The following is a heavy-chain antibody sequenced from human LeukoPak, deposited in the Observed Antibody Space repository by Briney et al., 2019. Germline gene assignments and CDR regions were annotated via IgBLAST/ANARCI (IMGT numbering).Heavy chain of an antibody. CDR2: ISGSGGST. CDR1: GFTFSSYA. CDR3: ARDLFSSTGGKRGIDY. Sequence: GGSLRLSCAASGFTFSSYAMSWVRQAPGKGLEWVSAISGSGGSTYYADSVKGRFTISRDNSKNTLYLQMNSLRAEDTAVYYCARDLFSSTGGKRGIDYWGQGTLVTVSS. V-gene: IGHV3-23*01. D-gene: IGHD4-23*01. J-gene: IGHJ4*02.